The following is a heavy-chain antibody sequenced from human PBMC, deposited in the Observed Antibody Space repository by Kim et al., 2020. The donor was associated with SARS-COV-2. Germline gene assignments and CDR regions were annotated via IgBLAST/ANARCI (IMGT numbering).Heavy chain of an antibody. CDR3: ARTRGYSGYVPRYYFDY. V-gene: IGHV4-61*08. D-gene: IGHD5-12*01. J-gene: IGHJ4*02. CDR2: IYYSGST. CDR1: GGSVSSDGFY. Sequence: SETLSLTCTVSGGSVSSDGFYWSWIRQPPGKGLEWIGYIYYSGSTNYNPSLKSRVTISVDTSKNQFSLKLSSVTAADTAVYYCARTRGYSGYVPRYYFDYWGQGALVTVSS.